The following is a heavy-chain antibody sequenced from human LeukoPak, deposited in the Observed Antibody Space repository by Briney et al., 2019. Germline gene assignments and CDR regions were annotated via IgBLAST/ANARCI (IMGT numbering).Heavy chain of an antibody. Sequence: GASVKVSCKASGYTFTSYGISWVRQAPGQGLEWMGWISAYNGNTNYAQKLQGRVTMTTDTSTSTAYMELRSLRSEDTAVYYCASQSAYWGFDYWGQGTLVTVSS. D-gene: IGHD2-8*02. CDR2: ISAYNGNT. CDR1: GYTFTSYG. V-gene: IGHV1-18*01. J-gene: IGHJ4*02. CDR3: ASQSAYWGFDY.